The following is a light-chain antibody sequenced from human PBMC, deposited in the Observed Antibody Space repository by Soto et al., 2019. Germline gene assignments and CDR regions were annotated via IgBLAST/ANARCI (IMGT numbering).Light chain of an antibody. V-gene: IGKV2-24*01. CDR3: MQATQSHWT. J-gene: IGKJ1*01. CDR2: KVS. CDR1: QSLLHSDGNTY. Sequence: DIVMTPSPLSSPVTLGQAASISCRSSQSLLHSDGNTYLSWFQQRPGQPPRLLIYKVSDRFSGVPDRFSGSGVGTDFTLTISRVEAEDVGIYYCMQATQSHWTFGQGTKVDIK.